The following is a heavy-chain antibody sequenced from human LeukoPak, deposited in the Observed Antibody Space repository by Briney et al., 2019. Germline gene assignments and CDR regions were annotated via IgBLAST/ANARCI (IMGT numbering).Heavy chain of an antibody. CDR3: ARGNDDFWSGQHAFDI. J-gene: IGHJ3*02. CDR1: GGSISSYY. Sequence: SETLSLTCTVSGGSISSYYWSWIRQPPGKGLERIGYIYYSGSTNYNPSLKSRVTISVDTSKNQFSLKLSSVTAADTAVYYCARGNDDFWSGQHAFDIWGQGTMLTVSS. D-gene: IGHD3-3*01. CDR2: IYYSGST. V-gene: IGHV4-59*01.